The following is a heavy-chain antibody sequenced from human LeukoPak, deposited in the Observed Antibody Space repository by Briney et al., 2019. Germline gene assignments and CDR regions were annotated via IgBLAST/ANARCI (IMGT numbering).Heavy chain of an antibody. CDR1: GGSISSYY. D-gene: IGHD6-13*01. CDR3: ARQRGVAAANWFDP. CDR2: IYYSGST. J-gene: IGHJ5*02. Sequence: SETLSLTCTVSGGSISSYYWSWIRQPPGKGLEWIGSIYYSGSTYYNPSLKSRVTISVDTSKNQFSLKLSSVTAADTAVYYCARQRGVAAANWFDPWGQGTLVTVSS. V-gene: IGHV4-59*05.